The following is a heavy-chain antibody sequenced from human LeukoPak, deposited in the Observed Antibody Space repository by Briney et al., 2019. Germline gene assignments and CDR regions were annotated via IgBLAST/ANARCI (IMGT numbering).Heavy chain of an antibody. CDR2: ISSSSSYI. Sequence: PGGSLRLSCAASGFTFSSYSMNWVRQAPGKGLEWVSSISSSSSYIYYADSVKGRFTISRDNAKNSLYLQMNSLRAEDMAVYYCARDLWFGESNGYWGQGTLVTVSS. CDR1: GFTFSSYS. V-gene: IGHV3-21*01. D-gene: IGHD3-10*01. J-gene: IGHJ4*02. CDR3: ARDLWFGESNGY.